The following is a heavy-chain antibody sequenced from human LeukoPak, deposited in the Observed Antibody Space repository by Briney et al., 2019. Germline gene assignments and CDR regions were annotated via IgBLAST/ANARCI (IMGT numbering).Heavy chain of an antibody. V-gene: IGHV3-7*04. CDR2: IKEDGSQN. CDR3: ARNKWKAFDY. J-gene: IGHJ4*02. CDR1: GFTFSNYW. D-gene: IGHD1-20*01. Sequence: GGSLRLSCAASGFTFSNYWMSWVRQVPGKGLEWVVNIKEDGSQNYSVDSVKGRSTISRDNAKNSLYLQMNSLRAEDTAVYYCARNKWKAFDYWGQGTLVTVSS.